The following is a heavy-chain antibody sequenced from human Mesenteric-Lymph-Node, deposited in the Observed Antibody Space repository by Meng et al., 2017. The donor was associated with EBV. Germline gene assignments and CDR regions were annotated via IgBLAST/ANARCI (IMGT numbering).Heavy chain of an antibody. D-gene: IGHD5-12*01. CDR1: GYNFTSDY. Sequence: VRLVYLGAAVKKRGAAVKVSVKASGYNFTSDYMHWLRQAPGQGLEWMGIINPSGGSTSYAQQSQGRVTMTRDTSTSTVYMELSSLRSEDTAVYYCARVYRPYSGYDPFDYWGQGTLVTVSS. CDR2: INPSGGST. CDR3: ARVYRPYSGYDPFDY. J-gene: IGHJ4*02. V-gene: IGHV1-46*01.